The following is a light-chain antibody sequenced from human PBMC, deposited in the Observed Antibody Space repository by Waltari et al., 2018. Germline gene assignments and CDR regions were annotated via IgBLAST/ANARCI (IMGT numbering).Light chain of an antibody. CDR2: GQS. CDR1: SLRRYY. CDR3: HSRDSSSTRF. Sequence: SSELTQDPTVSVALGQTVRITCQGDSLRRYYPSWYQQRPGQAPILVFYGQSSRPSGIPDRFSGSISGNTASLTITGAQAEDEAYYYCHSRDSSSTRFFGGGTRLTV. V-gene: IGLV3-19*01. J-gene: IGLJ2*01.